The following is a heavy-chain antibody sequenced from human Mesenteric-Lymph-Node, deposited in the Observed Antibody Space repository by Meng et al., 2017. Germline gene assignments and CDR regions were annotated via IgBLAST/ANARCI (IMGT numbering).Heavy chain of an antibody. CDR2: IYYSGST. CDR1: GGSISGGGYY. D-gene: IGHD5-24*01. V-gene: IGHV4-31*03. CDR3: ARHPDGYRVPFDY. J-gene: IGHJ4*02. Sequence: VQLQASGPGLVKPLQTLSPSCTVSGGSISGGGYYWSWIRQHPGKGLEWIGYIYYSGSTYYNPSLKSRVTISVDTSKNQFSLKLSSVTAADTAVYYCARHPDGYRVPFDYWGQGTLVTVSS.